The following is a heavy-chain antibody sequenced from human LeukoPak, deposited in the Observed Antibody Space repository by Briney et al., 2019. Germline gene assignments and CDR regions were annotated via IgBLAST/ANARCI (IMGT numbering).Heavy chain of an antibody. CDR3: AKTSGSSSWYREDWFDP. CDR1: GFTFSSYA. V-gene: IGHV3-23*01. D-gene: IGHD6-13*01. J-gene: IGHJ5*02. Sequence: GGSLRLSCAASGFTFSSYAMSWVRQAPGKGLEWVSAISGSGGSTYYANSRKGRFTISRDNSKNTLNLQMNSLRAEDTAVYYCAKTSGSSSWYREDWFDPWGQGTLVTVSS. CDR2: ISGSGGST.